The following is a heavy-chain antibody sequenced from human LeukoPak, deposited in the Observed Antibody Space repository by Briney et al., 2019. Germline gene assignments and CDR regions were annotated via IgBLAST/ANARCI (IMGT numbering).Heavy chain of an antibody. V-gene: IGHV4-39*01. J-gene: IGHJ4*02. CDR1: GGSISSSSYY. CDR3: ARQLGYCSSTSCYADKVDY. Sequence: SETLSLTCTVSGGSISSSSYYWGWLRQPPGKGLEWIGRIYYSGSTYYNPSLKSRVTISVDTSKNQFSLKLSSVTAADTAVYYCARQLGYCSSTSCYADKVDYWGQGTLVTVSS. CDR2: IYYSGST. D-gene: IGHD2-2*01.